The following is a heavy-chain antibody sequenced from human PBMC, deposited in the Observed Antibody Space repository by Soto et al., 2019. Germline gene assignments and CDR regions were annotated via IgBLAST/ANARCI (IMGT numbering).Heavy chain of an antibody. J-gene: IGHJ4*02. CDR1: GFTFSSYA. CDR2: ISGSGGST. Sequence: EVQLLESGGGLVQPGGSLRLSCAASGFTFSSYAMSWVRQAPGKGLEWVSAISGSGGSTYYADSVKGRFTISRDNSKNTLYLQMNSLRAEDTAVYYCAKAGGIQLWSWYYFDYRGQGTLVTVSS. CDR3: AKAGGIQLWSWYYFDY. V-gene: IGHV3-23*01. D-gene: IGHD5-18*01.